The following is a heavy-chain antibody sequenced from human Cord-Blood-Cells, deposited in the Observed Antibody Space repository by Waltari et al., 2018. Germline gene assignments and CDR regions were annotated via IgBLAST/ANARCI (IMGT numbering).Heavy chain of an antibody. CDR3: STMVRGVIGAFDI. J-gene: IGHJ3*02. D-gene: IGHD3-10*01. Sequence: EVQLVESGGGLVKPGRSLRLSCTASGFTFGDYAMSWFRQAPGKGLEWVGFIRSKAYGGTTEYAASVKGRFTISRDDSKSIAYLQMNSLKTEDTAVYYCSTMVRGVIGAFDIWGQGTMVTVSS. CDR1: GFTFGDYA. V-gene: IGHV3-49*05. CDR2: IRSKAYGGTT.